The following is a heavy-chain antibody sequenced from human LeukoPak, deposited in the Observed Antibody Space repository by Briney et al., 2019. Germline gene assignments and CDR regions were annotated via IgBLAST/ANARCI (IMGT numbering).Heavy chain of an antibody. CDR3: ARIPGYGRYYYYMDV. V-gene: IGHV4-39*01. J-gene: IGHJ6*03. Sequence: SETLSLTXTVSGGSISSSSYYWGWIRQPPGKGLEWIGSIYYSGSTYYNPSLKSRVTISVDTSKNQFSLKLSSVTAADTAVYYCARIPGYGRYYYYMDVWGKGTTVTVSS. D-gene: IGHD5-18*01. CDR1: GGSISSSSYY. CDR2: IYYSGST.